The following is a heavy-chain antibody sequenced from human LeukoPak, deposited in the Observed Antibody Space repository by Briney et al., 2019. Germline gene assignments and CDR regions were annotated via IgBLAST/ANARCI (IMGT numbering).Heavy chain of an antibody. V-gene: IGHV1-69*05. CDR3: ARGAYLWFGEL. CDR2: IIPIFGTA. CDR1: GGTFSSYA. Sequence: GASVKVSCKASGGTFSSYAISWVRQAPGQGLEWMGGIIPIFGTANYAQKFQGRATITTDESTSTAYMELSSLRSEDTAVYYCARGAYLWFGELWGQGTLVTVSS. J-gene: IGHJ4*02. D-gene: IGHD3-10*01.